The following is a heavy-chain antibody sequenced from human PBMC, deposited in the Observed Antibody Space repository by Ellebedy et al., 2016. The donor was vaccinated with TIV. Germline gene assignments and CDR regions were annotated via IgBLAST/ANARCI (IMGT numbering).Heavy chain of an antibody. J-gene: IGHJ4*02. CDR2: IKSDASGS. CDR1: GFTFTSSA. D-gene: IGHD3-22*01. Sequence: PGGSLRLSCAASGFTFTSSAMSWVRQAPGKGLVWVSHIKSDASGSNYADFVKGRFTISRDNAKNTVYLQMNSLRDEDTAVYYCASNDRAGRFNYWGQGTLVAVSS. V-gene: IGHV3-74*01. CDR3: ASNDRAGRFNY.